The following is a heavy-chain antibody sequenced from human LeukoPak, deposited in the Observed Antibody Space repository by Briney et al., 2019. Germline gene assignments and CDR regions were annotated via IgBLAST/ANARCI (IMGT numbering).Heavy chain of an antibody. CDR2: ISGSGGST. CDR3: AKGTSGTYRFALGS. V-gene: IGHV3-23*01. J-gene: IGHJ4*02. D-gene: IGHD1-26*01. CDR1: GFTFSSYA. Sequence: GGSLRLSCAASGFTFSSYAMSWVRQAPGKGLEWVSAISGSGGSTYYADSVKGRFTISRDNSKNTLYLQLNSLRADDTAVYYCAKGTSGTYRFALGSWGQGTLVTVSS.